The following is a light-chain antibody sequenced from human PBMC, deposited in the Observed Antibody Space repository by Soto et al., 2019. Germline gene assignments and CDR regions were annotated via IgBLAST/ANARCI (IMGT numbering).Light chain of an antibody. CDR1: QGVTPAY. CDR3: QQYGGSPLFT. CDR2: GAS. J-gene: IGKJ3*01. V-gene: IGKV3-20*01. Sequence: EIVLTQSPGTLSLSPGERATLSCRASQGVTPAYLAWYQHKPGQAPRLLIYGASNRATGITDRFSDSGSGTDFTLTISRLEPEDFAVYSCQQYGGSPLFTFGPGTRVDFK.